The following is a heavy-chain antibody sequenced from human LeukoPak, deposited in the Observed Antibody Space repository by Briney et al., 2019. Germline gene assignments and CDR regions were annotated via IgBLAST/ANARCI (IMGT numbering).Heavy chain of an antibody. D-gene: IGHD1-1*01. V-gene: IGHV3-30*02. Sequence: GGSLRLSCAASGFTFSSYGMHWVRQAPGKGLEWVAFIRSDESDKSYADSVKGRFTISRDNSENKLYLQINSLRVEDTAVYYCVKDTPTTGYHLDSWGQGTLVTVSS. CDR3: VKDTPTTGYHLDS. CDR1: GFTFSSYG. J-gene: IGHJ4*02. CDR2: IRSDESDK.